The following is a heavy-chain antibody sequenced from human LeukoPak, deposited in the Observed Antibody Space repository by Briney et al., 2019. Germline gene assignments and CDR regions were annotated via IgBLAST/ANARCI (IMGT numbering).Heavy chain of an antibody. J-gene: IGHJ5*02. Sequence: SETLSLTCTVSGASIRNYYWSWIRQSPGKGLEWIGYIYYSGSTNHNPSLESRVAMSVDTSKNQFSLRLSSVTAADTAIYYCARRYSSSWYVGFFDPWGQGTLVTVSS. CDR2: IYYSGST. D-gene: IGHD6-13*01. V-gene: IGHV4-59*08. CDR3: ARRYSSSWYVGFFDP. CDR1: GASIRNYY.